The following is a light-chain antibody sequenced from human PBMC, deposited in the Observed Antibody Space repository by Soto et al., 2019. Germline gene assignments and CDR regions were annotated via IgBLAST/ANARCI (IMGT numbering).Light chain of an antibody. V-gene: IGKV3-20*01. CDR1: QSVSSSY. J-gene: IGKJ3*01. CDR3: QQYGSSPPFT. Sequence: EIVLTQSPGTLSLSPGERATLSCRASQSVSSSYLAWYQQKPGQAPRLLIYGASGRATGIPDRFSGSGSGTDFTLTISRLEPEDFAGYYCQQYGSSPPFTFGPGTKVDIK. CDR2: GAS.